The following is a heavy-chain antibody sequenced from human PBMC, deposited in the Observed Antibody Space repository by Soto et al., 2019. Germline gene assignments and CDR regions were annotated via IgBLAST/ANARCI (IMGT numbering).Heavy chain of an antibody. CDR2: VYYSGNT. CDR3: ARVWQYYYTSGSYYGWFDP. D-gene: IGHD3-10*01. J-gene: IGHJ5*02. CDR1: GGSISSSDYY. Sequence: SETLSLTCSVSGGSISSSDYYWGWIRQPPGKGLEWIATVYYSGNTYYNPSLKSRITISIDTSKKQFSLKLDSVTAADTAVYYCARVWQYYYTSGSYYGWFDPWGQGTLVTVSS. V-gene: IGHV4-39*01.